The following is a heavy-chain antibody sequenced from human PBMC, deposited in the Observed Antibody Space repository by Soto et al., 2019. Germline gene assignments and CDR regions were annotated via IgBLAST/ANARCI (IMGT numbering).Heavy chain of an antibody. V-gene: IGHV4-4*01. D-gene: IGHD1-26*01. CDR1: GGSIPNSNW. J-gene: IGHJ4*02. Sequence: RSLTCSVSGGSIPNSNWWTWVRLPPAKGLEWIGDIYHAGSTKYNPSLERRVTISVDTSKNQFALTLTSVTAADTAVYFCARGPPIVGNTTPLDSWGRGTLVTVSS. CDR3: ARGPPIVGNTTPLDS. CDR2: IYHAGST.